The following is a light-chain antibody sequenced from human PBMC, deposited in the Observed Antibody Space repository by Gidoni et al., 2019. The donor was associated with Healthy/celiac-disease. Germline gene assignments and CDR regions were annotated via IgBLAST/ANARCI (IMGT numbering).Light chain of an antibody. CDR1: QRISSW. V-gene: IGKV1-5*01. CDR3: QQYNSYSNT. Sequence: DIQMTQSPSTLSASVGDRVTITCRASQRISSWLAWYQQKPGQAPKLLIYDASSLESGVPSRFSGSGSGTEFTLTICSLQPDDFATYYCQQYNSYSNTFGGGTKVEIK. CDR2: DAS. J-gene: IGKJ4*02.